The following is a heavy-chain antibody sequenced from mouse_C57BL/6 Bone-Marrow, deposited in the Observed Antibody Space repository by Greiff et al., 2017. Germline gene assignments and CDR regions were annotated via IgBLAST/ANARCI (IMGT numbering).Heavy chain of an antibody. J-gene: IGHJ2*01. CDR3: AREDYYGSSYLDY. D-gene: IGHD1-1*01. Sequence: QVQLQQPGAELVMPGASVKLSCKASGYTFTSYWMHWVKQRPGQGLEWIGEIDPSDSYTNYNQKFKGKSTLTVDKSSSTAYMQLSSLTSEDSAVXYCAREDYYGSSYLDYWGQGTTLTVSS. V-gene: IGHV1-69*01. CDR2: IDPSDSYT. CDR1: GYTFTSYW.